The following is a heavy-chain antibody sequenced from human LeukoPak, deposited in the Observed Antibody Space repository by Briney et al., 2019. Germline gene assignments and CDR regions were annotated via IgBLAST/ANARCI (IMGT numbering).Heavy chain of an antibody. Sequence: SETLSLICTVSGGSIVSHYWNWIRQPAGRGLEWVGRFYASGTTNTSPSLKSRVTMSVDTSKNQFSLKLSSVTAADTAVYYCAKDSSTWGNLAGHFDSWGQGTLVTVSS. V-gene: IGHV4-4*07. CDR3: AKDSSTWGNLAGHFDS. CDR2: FYASGTT. D-gene: IGHD6-13*01. CDR1: GGSIVSHY. J-gene: IGHJ4*02.